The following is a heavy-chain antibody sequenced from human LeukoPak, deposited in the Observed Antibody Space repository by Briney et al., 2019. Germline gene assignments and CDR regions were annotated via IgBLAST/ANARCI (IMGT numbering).Heavy chain of an antibody. CDR2: IYYSGGT. CDR1: GGSISSYY. CDR3: ARETAAAKVDP. J-gene: IGHJ5*02. V-gene: IGHV4-30-4*08. Sequence: SETLSLTCTVSGGSISSYYWSWIRQPPGKGLEWIGYIYYSGGTYYNPSLKSRVTISVDTSKNQFSLKLSSVTAADTAVYYCARETAAAKVDPWGQGTLVTVSS. D-gene: IGHD2-2*01.